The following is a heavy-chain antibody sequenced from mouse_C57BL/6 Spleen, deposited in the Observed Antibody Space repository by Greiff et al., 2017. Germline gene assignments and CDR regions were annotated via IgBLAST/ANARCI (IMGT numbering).Heavy chain of an antibody. J-gene: IGHJ1*03. CDR2: INPNNGGT. D-gene: IGHD1-1*01. Sequence: EVQLQQSGPELVKPGASVKISCKASGYTFTDYYMNWVKQSPGQSLEWIGDINPNNGGTSYNQKFKGKATLTVDKSSSTAYMELRSLTSEDSAVXYGANYCGSSGYFDVWGTGTTVTVSS. CDR1: GYTFTDYY. CDR3: ANYCGSSGYFDV. V-gene: IGHV1-26*01.